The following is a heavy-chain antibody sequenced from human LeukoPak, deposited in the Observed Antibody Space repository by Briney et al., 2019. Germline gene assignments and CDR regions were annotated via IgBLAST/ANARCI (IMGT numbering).Heavy chain of an antibody. CDR2: MKQDGSEK. CDR3: ARKAYAMDV. V-gene: IGHV3-7*03. Sequence: GGFLRLSCAASGFTFSNYWMSWVRQAPGKGLEWVANMKQDGSEKYYVDSVKGRFTIFRDNAKNSLYLQMNSLRVEDTAVYYCARKAYAMDVWGKGTTVTVSS. J-gene: IGHJ6*04. CDR1: GFTFSNYW.